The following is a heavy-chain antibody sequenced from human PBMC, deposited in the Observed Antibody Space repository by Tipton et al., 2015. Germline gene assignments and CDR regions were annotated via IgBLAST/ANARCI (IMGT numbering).Heavy chain of an antibody. V-gene: IGHV3-7*01. D-gene: IGHD1-26*01. CDR1: GFTFSSSW. CDR3: GWSTGNYFGGNH. J-gene: IGHJ4*02. CDR2: INQDGSAK. Sequence: SLRLSCAASGFTFSSSWMTWVRQGPGKGLEWVANINQDGSAKNYVDSVRGRFSISRDNAKNSLYLHMDSLTAEDTAVYYCGWSTGNYFGGNHWGQGTLVTVSS.